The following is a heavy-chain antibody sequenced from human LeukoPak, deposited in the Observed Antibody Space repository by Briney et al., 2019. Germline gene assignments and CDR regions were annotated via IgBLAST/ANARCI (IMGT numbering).Heavy chain of an antibody. J-gene: IGHJ5*02. CDR1: GGSFSGYY. Sequence: SETLSLTCAVYGGSFSGYYWSWIRQPPGKGLEWIGEIRHSGSTNYNPSLKSRVTISVDTSKNQFSLKLSSVTAADTAVYYCARVRDTSFDPWGQGTLVTVSS. D-gene: IGHD5-18*01. CDR3: ARVRDTSFDP. CDR2: IRHSGST. V-gene: IGHV4-34*01.